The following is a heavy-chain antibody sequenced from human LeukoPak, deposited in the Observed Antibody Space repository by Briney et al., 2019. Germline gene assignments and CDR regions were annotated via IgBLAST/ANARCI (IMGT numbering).Heavy chain of an antibody. CDR2: IYSGGST. CDR1: GFTVSSNY. Sequence: GGSLRLSCAATGFTVSSNYMSWVRQAPGQGLEWVSVIYSGGSTYYADSVKGRFTISRDNSKNTLYLQMNNLRAEDTAVYYCARGRPVGASTVEDYWGQGTLVTVSS. CDR3: ARGRPVGASTVEDY. D-gene: IGHD1-26*01. V-gene: IGHV3-66*01. J-gene: IGHJ4*02.